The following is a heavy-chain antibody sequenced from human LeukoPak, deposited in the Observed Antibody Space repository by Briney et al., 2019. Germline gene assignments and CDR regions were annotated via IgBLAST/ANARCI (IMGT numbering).Heavy chain of an antibody. CDR2: MYHSGST. CDR3: ARSTPVTYNFDY. J-gene: IGHJ4*02. D-gene: IGHD4-17*01. V-gene: IGHV4-30-2*01. CDR1: GGSISSDGYS. Sequence: SGTLSLTCAVSGGSISSDGYSWSWIRQPPGKGLEWIGYMYHSGSTYYNPSLKSRVTMSVDRSKNQFSLKLTSVTAADTAVYYCARSTPVTYNFDYWGQGTLVTVSS.